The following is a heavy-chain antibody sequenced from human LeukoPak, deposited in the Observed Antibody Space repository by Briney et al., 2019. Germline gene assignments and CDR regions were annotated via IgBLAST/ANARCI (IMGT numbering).Heavy chain of an antibody. J-gene: IGHJ6*02. CDR2: INHSGST. V-gene: IGHV4-34*01. CDR1: GGSFSGYY. Sequence: PSETLSLTCAVYGGSFSGYYWSWIRQPPGKGLEWIGEINHSGSTNYNPSLKSRVTISVDTSKNQFSLKLSSVTAADTAVYYCARHRASSYGMDVWGQGTTVTVSS. CDR3: ARHRASSYGMDV.